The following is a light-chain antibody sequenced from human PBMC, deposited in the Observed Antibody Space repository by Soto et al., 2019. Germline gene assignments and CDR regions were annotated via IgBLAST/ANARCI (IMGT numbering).Light chain of an antibody. V-gene: IGKV3-20*01. CDR3: QQFGSSPGFT. CDR1: QSINSRY. J-gene: IGKJ3*01. Sequence: EIVLTQSPGTLSLSPGERATLSCRASQSINSRYLAWYQQKPGQAPRLLIYGASSRATGIPDRFSGSESVTDFTLTISRLEPEDFAVYYCQQFGSSPGFTFGPGTKVDIK. CDR2: GAS.